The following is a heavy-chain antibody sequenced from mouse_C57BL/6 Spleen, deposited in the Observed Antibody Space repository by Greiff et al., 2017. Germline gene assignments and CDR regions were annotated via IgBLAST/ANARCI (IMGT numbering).Heavy chain of an antibody. D-gene: IGHD2-4*01. Sequence: EVQLVESGGGLVKPGGSLKLSCAASGFTFSDYGMHWVRQAPEKGLEWVAYISSGSSTIYYADTVTGRFTISRDNAKNTLFLQMTSLRAEDTARYYCARDDYDGFAYWGQGTLVTVSA. V-gene: IGHV5-17*01. CDR2: ISSGSSTI. CDR1: GFTFSDYG. CDR3: ARDDYDGFAY. J-gene: IGHJ3*01.